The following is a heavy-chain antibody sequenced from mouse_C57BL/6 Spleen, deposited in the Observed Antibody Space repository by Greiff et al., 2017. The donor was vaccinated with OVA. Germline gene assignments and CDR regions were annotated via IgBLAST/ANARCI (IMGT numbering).Heavy chain of an antibody. V-gene: IGHV1-64*01. CDR3: ARYYSNYYAMDY. J-gene: IGHJ4*01. CDR2: IHPNSGST. Sequence: QVQLQQPGAELVKPGASVKLSCKASGYTFTSYWMHWVKQRPGQGLEWIGMIHPNSGSTNYNEKFKSKATLTVDKSSSTAYTQLSSLTSEDSAVYYCARYYSNYYAMDYWGQGTSVTVSS. CDR1: GYTFTSYW. D-gene: IGHD2-5*01.